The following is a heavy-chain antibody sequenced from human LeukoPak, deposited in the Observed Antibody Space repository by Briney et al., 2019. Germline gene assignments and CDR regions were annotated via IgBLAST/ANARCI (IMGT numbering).Heavy chain of an antibody. CDR3: TGNYYGSGSYADFDY. V-gene: IGHV3-73*01. Sequence: PGGSLRLSCAASGFTFSGYALHWVRQAAGKGLEWVGRIRSTANGYATAYAAWVKGSFTITREESKNRAYVEMDREKTEDTAVYYCTGNYYGSGSYADFDYWGQGTLVTVSS. J-gene: IGHJ4*02. CDR2: IRSTANGYAT. CDR1: GFTFSGYA. D-gene: IGHD3-10*01.